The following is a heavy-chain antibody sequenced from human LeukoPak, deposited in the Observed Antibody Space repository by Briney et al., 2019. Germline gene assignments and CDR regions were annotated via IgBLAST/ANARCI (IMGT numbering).Heavy chain of an antibody. CDR1: GFTFSSYS. V-gene: IGHV3-21*01. Sequence: AGGSLRLSCAAPGFTFSSYSMNWVRQAPGKGLEWVSSISSSSYIYYADPVKGRFTISRDNAKNSLYLQMNSLRAEDTAVYYCARDLRVRGAPHYMDVWGKGTTVTVSS. J-gene: IGHJ6*03. CDR3: ARDLRVRGAPHYMDV. D-gene: IGHD3-10*01. CDR2: ISSSSYI.